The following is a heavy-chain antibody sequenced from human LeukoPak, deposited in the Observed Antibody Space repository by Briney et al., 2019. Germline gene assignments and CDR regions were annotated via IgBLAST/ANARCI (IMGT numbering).Heavy chain of an antibody. CDR3: ARVTGSSWQSANYYYYYMDV. V-gene: IGHV4-39*07. CDR1: GGSISSSSYY. D-gene: IGHD6-13*01. J-gene: IGHJ6*03. Sequence: SETLSLTCTVSGGSISSSSYYWGWIRQPPGKGLEWIGSIYYSGSTYYNPSLKSRVTISVDTSKNQFSLKLSSVTAADTAVYYCARVTGSSWQSANYYYYYMDVWGKGTTVTVSS. CDR2: IYYSGST.